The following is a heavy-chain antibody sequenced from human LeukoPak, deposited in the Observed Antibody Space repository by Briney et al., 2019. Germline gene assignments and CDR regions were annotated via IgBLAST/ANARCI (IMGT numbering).Heavy chain of an antibody. CDR2: INHSGST. D-gene: IGHD4-17*01. CDR3: ARVLTTVTLFDY. J-gene: IGHJ4*02. V-gene: IGHV4-34*01. Sequence: SETLSLTCAVYGGSFSGYYWSWIRQPPGKGLEWIGEINHSGSTNYNPSVKSRVTISVDTSKNQFSLKLSSVTAAETAVYYCARVLTTVTLFDYWGQGTLVTVSS. CDR1: GGSFSGYY.